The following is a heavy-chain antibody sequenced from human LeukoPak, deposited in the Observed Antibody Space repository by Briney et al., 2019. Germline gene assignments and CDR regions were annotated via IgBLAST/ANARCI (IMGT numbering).Heavy chain of an antibody. CDR1: GFPFSSYA. D-gene: IGHD3-22*01. V-gene: IGHV3-23*01. CDR3: AKHRDNGDCSGYHDFDF. Sequence: GGSLRLSCAASGFPFSSYAMSWVRQAPGKGLEWVSGTGASGITTHYAGSVKGRFTLSRDNSKNTLYLQMSSLRADDTAVYYCAKHRDNGDCSGYHDFDFWGQGTLVTVSS. J-gene: IGHJ4*02. CDR2: TGASGITT.